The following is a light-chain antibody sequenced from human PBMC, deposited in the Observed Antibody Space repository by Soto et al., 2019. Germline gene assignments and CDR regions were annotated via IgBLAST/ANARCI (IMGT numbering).Light chain of an antibody. Sequence: QSALTQPASVSGSPGQSITISCTGTSSDVGGYNSVSWYQQHPGKAPKLMIFEVNNRPSGVSNRFSGSKSGNTASLTISGLQAEDEADYYCSSYTSSSTQVFGTGTKVTVL. CDR3: SSYTSSSTQV. CDR1: SSDVGGYNS. CDR2: EVN. J-gene: IGLJ1*01. V-gene: IGLV2-14*01.